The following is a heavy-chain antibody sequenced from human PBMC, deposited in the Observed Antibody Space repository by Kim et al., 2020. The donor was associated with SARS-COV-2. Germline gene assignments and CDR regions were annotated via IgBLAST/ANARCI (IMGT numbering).Heavy chain of an antibody. J-gene: IGHJ2*01. V-gene: IGHV3-30*18. CDR3: AKTRIGYCSGGSCSPDWYFDL. CDR1: GFTFSSYG. Sequence: GGSLRLSCAASGFTFSSYGMHWVRQAPGKGLELVAVISYDGSNKYYADSVKGRFTISRDNSKNTLYLQMNSLRAEDTAVYYCAKTRIGYCSGGSCSPDWYFDLWGRGTLVTVSS. D-gene: IGHD2-15*01. CDR2: ISYDGSNK.